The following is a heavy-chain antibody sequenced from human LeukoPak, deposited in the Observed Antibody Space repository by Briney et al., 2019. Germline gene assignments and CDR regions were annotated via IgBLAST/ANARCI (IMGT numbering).Heavy chain of an antibody. D-gene: IGHD6-13*01. CDR1: GGSISSGSYH. J-gene: IGHJ4*02. CDR2: IYTSGST. CDR3: ARGSSSSWYYPYGY. V-gene: IGHV4-61*09. Sequence: SQTLSLTCTVSGGSISSGSYHWIWIRQPAGKGLEWIGHIYTSGSTNYNPSLRSRVTISVDTSKNQFSLKLSSVTAADTAVYYCARGSSSSWYYPYGYWGQGTLVTVSS.